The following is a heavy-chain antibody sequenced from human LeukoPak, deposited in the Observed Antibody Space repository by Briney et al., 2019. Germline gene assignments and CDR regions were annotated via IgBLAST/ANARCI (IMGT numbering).Heavy chain of an antibody. CDR3: ARSYLGQRSSWADY. D-gene: IGHD6-13*01. V-gene: IGHV3-74*01. Sequence: RTGGSLRLSCAASGFTSSGYWMHWVRQAPGKGLVWVSRINSDGTSTSHADSVKGRFTVSRDNAKNTLYLQMNSLRAEDTAVYYCARSYLGQRSSWADYWGQGALVTVSS. J-gene: IGHJ4*02. CDR1: GFTSSGYW. CDR2: INSDGTST.